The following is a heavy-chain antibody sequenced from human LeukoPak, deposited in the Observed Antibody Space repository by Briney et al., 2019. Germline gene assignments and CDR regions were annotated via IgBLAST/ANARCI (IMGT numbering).Heavy chain of an antibody. D-gene: IGHD3-16*01. CDR3: ARHVLMITFGGVKAALNWFDP. J-gene: IGHJ5*02. CDR2: IYYSGST. V-gene: IGHV4-59*05. Sequence: SETLSLTCTVSGVSISSYYWSWIRQPAGKGLEWIGSIYYSGSTYYNPSLKSRVTISVDTSKNQFSLKLSSVTAADTAVYYCARHVLMITFGGVKAALNWFDPWGQGTLVTVSS. CDR1: GVSISSYY.